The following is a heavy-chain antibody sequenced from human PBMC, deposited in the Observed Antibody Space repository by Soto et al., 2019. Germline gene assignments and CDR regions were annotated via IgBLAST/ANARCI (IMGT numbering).Heavy chain of an antibody. D-gene: IGHD7-27*01. CDR3: ARALTLLSGTDV. CDR2: IWYDGSNK. J-gene: IGHJ6*02. Sequence: GGSLRLSCAASGFTFNSYGMHWVRQAPGKGLEWVAVIWYDGSNKYYADSMKGRITISRDNSENTVYLQMSSLRAEDTAVYYCARALTLLSGTDVWGQGTTVTVSS. V-gene: IGHV3-33*01. CDR1: GFTFNSYG.